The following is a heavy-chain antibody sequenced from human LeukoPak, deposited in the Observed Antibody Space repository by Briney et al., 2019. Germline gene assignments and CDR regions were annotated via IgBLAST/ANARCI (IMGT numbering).Heavy chain of an antibody. CDR2: IRYDGSNE. D-gene: IGHD3-16*02. V-gene: IGHV3-30*02. CDR1: GFTFSSYG. J-gene: IGHJ4*02. Sequence: GGSLRLSCAASGFTFSSYGIHWVRQAPGKGLEWVAFIRYDGSNEYYADSVKGRFTISRDNSKNTLYLQMNSLRTEDTAVYYCANEITYRFDYWGQGTLVTVSS. CDR3: ANEITYRFDY.